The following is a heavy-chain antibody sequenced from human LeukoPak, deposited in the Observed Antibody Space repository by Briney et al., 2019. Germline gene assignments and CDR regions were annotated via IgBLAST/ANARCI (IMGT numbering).Heavy chain of an antibody. CDR3: AKSGYSYGQQGYYFDY. CDR1: GFTFSSYA. D-gene: IGHD5-18*01. CDR2: ISGSGGST. J-gene: IGHJ4*02. V-gene: IGHV3-23*01. Sequence: GGSLRLSCAASGFTFSSYAMSWVRQAPGKGLEWVSAISGSGGSTYYADSVKGRFTISRDNSKNTLYLQMNSLRAEDTAVYYCAKSGYSYGQQGYYFDYWGQGTLVTVSS.